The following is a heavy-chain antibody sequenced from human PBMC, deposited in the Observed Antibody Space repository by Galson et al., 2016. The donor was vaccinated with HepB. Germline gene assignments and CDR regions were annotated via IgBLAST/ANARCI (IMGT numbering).Heavy chain of an antibody. CDR3: LRSVFYYDSSRYSDS. J-gene: IGHJ4*02. Sequence: SVKVSCKASGGTFNSDGINWVRQAPGQGLQWLGGIMHVFGTATYAQKFQGRVTITADESTNTAFMELSSLRSDDTAVYFCLRSVFYYDSSRYSDSWGQGTLVTVSS. CDR1: GGTFNSDG. V-gene: IGHV1-69*13. CDR2: IMHVFGTA. D-gene: IGHD3-22*01.